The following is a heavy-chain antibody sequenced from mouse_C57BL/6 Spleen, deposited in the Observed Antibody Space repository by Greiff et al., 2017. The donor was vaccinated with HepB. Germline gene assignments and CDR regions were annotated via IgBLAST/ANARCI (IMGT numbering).Heavy chain of an antibody. V-gene: IGHV1-64*01. CDR2: IHPNSGST. D-gene: IGHD1-1*01. Sequence: VQLQQPGAELVKPGASVKLSCKASGYTFTSYWMHWVKQRPGQGLEWIGMIHPNSGSTNYNEKFKSKATLTVDTSSSTAYMELHSLTSEDSAVYFCARRRITTVYFDYWGQGTTLTVSS. J-gene: IGHJ2*01. CDR1: GYTFTSYW. CDR3: ARRRITTVYFDY.